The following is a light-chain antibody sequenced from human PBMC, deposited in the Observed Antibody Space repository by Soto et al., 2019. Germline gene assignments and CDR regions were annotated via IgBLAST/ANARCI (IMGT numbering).Light chain of an antibody. V-gene: IGKV1-39*01. J-gene: IGKJ5*01. Sequence: DIQMTQSPSFLSASVGDRVTITCRASQSISSYLNWYQQKPGKAPKLLIYTASSLQSGVPSRFSGSGSGTDFTLTISSLQPEDFATYYCEQAGSFPITFGQGTRLEIK. CDR2: TAS. CDR1: QSISSY. CDR3: EQAGSFPIT.